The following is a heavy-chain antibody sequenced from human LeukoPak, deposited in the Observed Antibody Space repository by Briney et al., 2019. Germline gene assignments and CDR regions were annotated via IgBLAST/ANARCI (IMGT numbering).Heavy chain of an antibody. V-gene: IGHV4-61*01. J-gene: IGHJ4*02. CDR1: GGPVSSGSYY. CDR3: ARELQSGSYFDY. CDR2: IYYSGST. Sequence: SETLSLTCTVSGGPVSSGSYYWSWIRQPPGKGLEWIGYIYYSGSTNYNPSLKSRVTISVDTSKNQFSLKLSSVTAADTAVYYCARELQSGSYFDYWGQGTLVTVSS. D-gene: IGHD1-26*01.